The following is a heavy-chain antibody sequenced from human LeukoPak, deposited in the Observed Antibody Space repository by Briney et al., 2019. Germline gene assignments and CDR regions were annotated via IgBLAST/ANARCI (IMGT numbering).Heavy chain of an antibody. J-gene: IGHJ4*02. Sequence: GGSLRLSCAASGFTFSNYGMSWVRQAPGKGLEWVSSNSGSSTYYEDPAKGRFTISRDSSKKTVYLQMNSLRAEDTALYYCAKEVSNSDSGYRFDYWGQGTLVTVSS. CDR1: GFTFSNYG. CDR2: NSGSST. CDR3: AKEVSNSDSGYRFDY. V-gene: IGHV3-23*01. D-gene: IGHD1-26*01.